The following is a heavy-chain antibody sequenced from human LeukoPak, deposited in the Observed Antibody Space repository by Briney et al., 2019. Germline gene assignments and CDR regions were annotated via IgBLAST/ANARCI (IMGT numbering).Heavy chain of an antibody. J-gene: IGHJ3*02. Sequence: ASVKVSCKVSGYTLTELSMHWVRQAPGKGLEWMGGFDPEDGETIYAQKFQGRVTMTEDTSTDTAYMELSSLRSEDTAVYHCATLVWGIRAFDIWGQGTMVTVSS. CDR3: ATLVWGIRAFDI. D-gene: IGHD6-13*01. CDR1: GYTLTELS. V-gene: IGHV1-24*01. CDR2: FDPEDGET.